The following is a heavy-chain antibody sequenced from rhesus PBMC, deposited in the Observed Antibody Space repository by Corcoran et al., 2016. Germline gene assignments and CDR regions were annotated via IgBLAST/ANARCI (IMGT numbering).Heavy chain of an antibody. CDR3: ARLNSAYYFDF. J-gene: IGHJ4*01. CDR1: VYSISRGFY. D-gene: IGHD4-23*01. Sequence: VQLQESGPGLVKPSETLSLTCAVSVYSISRGFYWCWIRQPQGKGLEYIGDIRGKGGRTYYNPDLSGQVSISKDTSKNQFSLNLSSLTAADAAVFYCARLNSAYYFDFWGQGVLVTVSS. CDR2: IRGKGGRT. V-gene: IGHV4-99*01.